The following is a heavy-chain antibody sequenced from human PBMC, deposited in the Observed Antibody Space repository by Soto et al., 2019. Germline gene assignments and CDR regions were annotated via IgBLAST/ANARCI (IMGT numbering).Heavy chain of an antibody. J-gene: IGHJ3*02. Sequence: KVSCKASGGTFSSYTISWVRQAPGQGLEWMGRIIPILGIANYAQKFQGRATITADKSTSTAYMELSSLRSEDTAVYYCARNLRFLEWVPPVDAFDIWGQGTMVTVSS. CDR2: IIPILGIA. CDR1: GGTFSSYT. D-gene: IGHD3-3*01. V-gene: IGHV1-69*02. CDR3: ARNLRFLEWVPPVDAFDI.